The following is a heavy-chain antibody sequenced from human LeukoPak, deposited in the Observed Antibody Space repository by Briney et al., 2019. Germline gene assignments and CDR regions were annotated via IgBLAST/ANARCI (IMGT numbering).Heavy chain of an antibody. CDR3: ARANIVVFDFDI. Sequence: ASVKVSCKASGYTFTGYYMHWVRQAPGQGLEWMGWINPNSGGTNYAQKFQGRVTVTRDTSISTAYMELSRLRSDDTAVYYCARANIVVFDFDIWGQGTMVTVSS. J-gene: IGHJ3*02. CDR2: INPNSGGT. V-gene: IGHV1-2*02. D-gene: IGHD2-15*01. CDR1: GYTFTGYY.